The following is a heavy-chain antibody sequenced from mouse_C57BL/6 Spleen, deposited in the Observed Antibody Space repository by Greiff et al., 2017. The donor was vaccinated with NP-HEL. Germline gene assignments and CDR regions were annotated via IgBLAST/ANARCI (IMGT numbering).Heavy chain of an antibody. CDR3: ARGDIYYYGSKPHWYFDV. D-gene: IGHD1-1*01. J-gene: IGHJ1*03. V-gene: IGHV1-9*01. CDR2: ILPGSGST. Sequence: QVQLKESGAELMKPGASVKLSCKATGYTFTGYWIEWVKQRPGHGLEWIGEILPGSGSTNYNEKFKGKATFTADTSSNTAYMQLSSLTTEDSAIYYCARGDIYYYGSKPHWYFDVWGTGTTVTVSS. CDR1: GYTFTGYW.